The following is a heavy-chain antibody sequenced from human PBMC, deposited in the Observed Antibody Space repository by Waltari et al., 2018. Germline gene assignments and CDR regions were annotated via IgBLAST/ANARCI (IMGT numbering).Heavy chain of an antibody. CDR1: GFTFSSYA. CDR3: AKDSVVVVAATHTLDY. CDR2: ISGSGGST. V-gene: IGHV3-23*04. Sequence: EVQLVESGGGLVQPGGSLRLSCAASGFTFSSYAMSWVRQAPGKGLEWVSAISGSGGSTYYADSVKGRFTISRDNSKNTLYLQMNSLRAEDTAVYYCAKDSVVVVAATHTLDYWGQGTLVTVSS. D-gene: IGHD2-15*01. J-gene: IGHJ4*02.